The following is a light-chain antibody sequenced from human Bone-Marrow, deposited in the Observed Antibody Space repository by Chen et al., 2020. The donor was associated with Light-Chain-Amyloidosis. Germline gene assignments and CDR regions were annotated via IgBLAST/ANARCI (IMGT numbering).Light chain of an antibody. V-gene: IGKV3-11*01. CDR2: DAS. CDR3: QQRSNWPL. CDR1: QSVSSY. J-gene: IGKJ3*01. Sequence: EIVLTQSPATLSLSPGERATLSCRASQSVSSYLAWYQQKPGQAPRLLIYDASNRATGIPARFSGSGSGTDFTLTISSLEPEDFAVYYRQQRSNWPLFGPGTKVDIK.